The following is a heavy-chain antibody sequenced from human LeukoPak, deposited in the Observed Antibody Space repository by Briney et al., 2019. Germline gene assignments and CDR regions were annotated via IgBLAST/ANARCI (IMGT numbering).Heavy chain of an antibody. J-gene: IGHJ6*03. V-gene: IGHV3-7*01. CDR3: ARLYCGVGICYSYYMDV. CDR2: IKQDGSDR. Sequence: GGSLRLSRTPSGFTFSDDWMIWVSQVLGKWLQWVADIKQDGSDRLYVDSVKGRFTISRDNATNSVYLQMNSLRAEDTAVYYCARLYCGVGICYSYYMDVWGKGTTVTVSS. CDR1: GFTFSDDW. D-gene: IGHD2-21*01.